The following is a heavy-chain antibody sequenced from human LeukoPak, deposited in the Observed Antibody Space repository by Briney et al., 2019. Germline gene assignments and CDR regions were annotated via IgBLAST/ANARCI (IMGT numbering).Heavy chain of an antibody. J-gene: IGHJ3*02. V-gene: IGHV4-39*07. Sequence: PSETLSLTCSVSGGSITNNSYYWAWIRQPPGKGLEWIGNIYYNGNTYYNSSLKSRVTISVDTSKNQFSLKLSSVTAADTAVYYCARLALKPMWGYYYDSGGYDAFDIWGQGTMVTVSS. D-gene: IGHD3-22*01. CDR3: ARLALKPMWGYYYDSGGYDAFDI. CDR2: IYYNGNT. CDR1: GGSITNNSYY.